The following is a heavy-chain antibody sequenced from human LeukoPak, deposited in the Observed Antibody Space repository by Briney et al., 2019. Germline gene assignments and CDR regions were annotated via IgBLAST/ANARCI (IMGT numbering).Heavy chain of an antibody. V-gene: IGHV3-48*04. CDR2: VGISSGNT. Sequence: PGGSLRLSCAASGSTFSDYSMNWVRQAPGKGLEWISYVGISSGNTKYADSVKGRFTISGDSAKNSVFLQMNSLRVEDMAVYYCARDHRYAFDNWGQGTLVTVSS. J-gene: IGHJ4*02. CDR3: ARDHRYAFDN. D-gene: IGHD5-12*01. CDR1: GSTFSDYS.